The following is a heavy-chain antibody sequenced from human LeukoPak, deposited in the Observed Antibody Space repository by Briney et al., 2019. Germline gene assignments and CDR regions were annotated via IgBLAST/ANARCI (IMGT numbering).Heavy chain of an antibody. Sequence: ASVKVSCKASGYTFTDYYIHWVRQAPGQGLEWMGWINPNSGGTNYAQKFQGRVTMTRDTSISTAYMELSRPRSDDTAVYYCARDRSLYCSSTSCYTRHFDYWGQGTLVTVSS. CDR2: INPNSGGT. V-gene: IGHV1-2*02. J-gene: IGHJ4*02. D-gene: IGHD2-2*02. CDR1: GYTFTDYY. CDR3: ARDRSLYCSSTSCYTRHFDY.